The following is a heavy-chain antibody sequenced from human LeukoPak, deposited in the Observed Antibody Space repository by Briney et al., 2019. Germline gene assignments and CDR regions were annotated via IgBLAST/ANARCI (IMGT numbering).Heavy chain of an antibody. V-gene: IGHV1-18*01. CDR2: ISAYNGNT. Sequence: ASVKVSCKASGYTITSYGISWVRQAPGQGLEWMGWISAYNGNTNYAQKLQGSVTMTTDTSTSTAYMELRSLRSDDTAVYYCARDVGEYCSSTNCYASHYWGQGTLVTVSS. CDR3: ARDVGEYCSSTNCYASHY. CDR1: GYTITSYG. D-gene: IGHD2-2*01. J-gene: IGHJ4*02.